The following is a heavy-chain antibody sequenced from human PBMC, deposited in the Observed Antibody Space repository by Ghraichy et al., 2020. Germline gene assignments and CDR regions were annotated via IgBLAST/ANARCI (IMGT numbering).Heavy chain of an antibody. V-gene: IGHV1-2*02. CDR2: SNPKSGGT. CDR3: ARLGTYNGNEGYCDY. Sequence: MGWSNPKSGGTDYAKKFQGRVTMTRDTSISTSYMELSRLRSDETAVYYCARLGTYNGNEGYCDYWGQGTLVTVSS. J-gene: IGHJ4*02. D-gene: IGHD1-20*01.